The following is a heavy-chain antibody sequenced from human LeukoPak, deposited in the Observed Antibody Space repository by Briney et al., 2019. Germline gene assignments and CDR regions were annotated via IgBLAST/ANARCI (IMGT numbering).Heavy chain of an antibody. CDR2: IYYSGST. CDR1: GGSISSYY. V-gene: IGHV4-59*08. J-gene: IGHJ4*02. D-gene: IGHD2-15*01. CDR3: ARRVAATASDFDY. Sequence: SETLSFTCTVSGGSISSYYWSWIRQPPGKGLEWIGYIYYSGSTNYNPSLKSRVTISVDTSKNQFSLKLSSVTAADTAVYYCARRVAATASDFDYWGQGTLVTVSS.